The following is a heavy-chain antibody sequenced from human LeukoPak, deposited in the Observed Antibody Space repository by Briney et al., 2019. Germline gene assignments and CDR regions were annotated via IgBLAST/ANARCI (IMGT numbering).Heavy chain of an antibody. CDR3: ARGSDYDDYFYMDF. CDR1: GYTFTCYY. CDR2: INPNSGGK. Sequence: ASVKVSCKASGYTFTCYYMHWVRQAPAQGLEWMGWINPNSGGKNHAQNSHGRVTMTRDTYISTAYMELTRLRSDDTAVYFCARGSDYDDYFYMDFWGKGTTVTVYS. V-gene: IGHV1-2*02. J-gene: IGHJ6*03.